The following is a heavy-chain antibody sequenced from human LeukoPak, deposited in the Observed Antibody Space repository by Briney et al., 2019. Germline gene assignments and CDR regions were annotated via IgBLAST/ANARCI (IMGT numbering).Heavy chain of an antibody. Sequence: GESLKISCKCSGYTFTNYWIGWVRQMPGKGLDFMGIIYPGDSDTRYSPSFQGQVTISADKSFTTAYLQWSSLKTSDTAMYYCASRYGAETAFDIWGQGTMVTVSS. CDR3: ASRYGAETAFDI. CDR2: IYPGDSDT. J-gene: IGHJ3*02. D-gene: IGHD4-17*01. CDR1: GYTFTNYW. V-gene: IGHV5-51*01.